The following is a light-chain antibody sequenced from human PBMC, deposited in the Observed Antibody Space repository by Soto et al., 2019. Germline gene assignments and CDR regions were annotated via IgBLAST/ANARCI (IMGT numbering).Light chain of an antibody. CDR3: SSYTSSSTYV. V-gene: IGLV2-14*01. Sequence: QSALTQPASVSGSPGQSITISCTGTSSDVGDYSYVSWYQQHPGKAPKLMIYAVSNRPSGVSNRFSGSKSGNTASLTISGLQAEDEAEYYCSSYTSSSTYVFGTGTKVTVL. J-gene: IGLJ1*01. CDR1: SSDVGDYSY. CDR2: AVS.